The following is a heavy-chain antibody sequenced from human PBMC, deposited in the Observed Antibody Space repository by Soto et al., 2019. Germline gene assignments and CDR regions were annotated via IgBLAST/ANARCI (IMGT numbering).Heavy chain of an antibody. CDR1: GGSISTSAW. D-gene: IGHD6-19*01. CDR3: AGRTVAVYRSDF. V-gene: IGHV4-4*02. CDR2: IYHSGGT. Sequence: QVQLQESGPGLVKPSETLSLTCAVSGGSISTSAWWSWVRQSPGKGPEWIGEIYHSGGTNYNPSLKSRVTISVDKSKNQFSLKLSSVTAADTAVYYCAGRTVAVYRSDFWGQGTLVTVSA. J-gene: IGHJ4*02.